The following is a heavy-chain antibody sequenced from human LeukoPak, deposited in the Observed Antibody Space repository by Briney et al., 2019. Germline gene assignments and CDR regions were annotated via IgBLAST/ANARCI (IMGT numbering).Heavy chain of an antibody. J-gene: IGHJ3*02. V-gene: IGHV3-74*01. Sequence: GGSLRLSCAVSGFTLASDKMHWVRQAPGKGLVWVSRFDTDGSSTTYADSVRGRFTISRDNAKNTLYLQMNSLRAEDTAVYYCARGSSNWNNAFDIWGQGTMVTVSS. CDR3: ARGSSNWNNAFDI. D-gene: IGHD1-1*01. CDR1: GFTLASDK. CDR2: FDTDGSST.